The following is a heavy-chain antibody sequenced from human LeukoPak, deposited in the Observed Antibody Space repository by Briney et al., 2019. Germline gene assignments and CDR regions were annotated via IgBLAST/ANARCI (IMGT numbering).Heavy chain of an antibody. J-gene: IGHJ4*02. D-gene: IGHD6-19*01. V-gene: IGHV3-23*01. CDR2: ISGSGGST. CDR3: AKDGPGIGYGSGWYFDY. CDR1: GFTFSSYA. Sequence: PGGSLRLSCAASGFTFSSYAMSWVRQAPGKGLEWVSAISGSGGSTYYADSVKGRFTISRDNSKNTLYLQMNSLRAEDTAVYYCAKDGPGIGYGSGWYFDYWGQGTLVTVSS.